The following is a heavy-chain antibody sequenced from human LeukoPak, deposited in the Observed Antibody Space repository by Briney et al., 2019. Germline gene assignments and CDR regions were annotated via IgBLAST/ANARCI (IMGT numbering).Heavy chain of an antibody. CDR1: GFTFSSYS. V-gene: IGHV3-48*01. CDR2: ISSSSSTI. J-gene: IGHJ4*02. Sequence: PGGSLRLSCAASGFTFSSYSMNWVRQAPGKGLEWVSYISSSSSTIYYADSMNGRFTISRDNAKNSLYLQMNSLRAEDTAVYYCARDWWYLAYWGQGTLVTVSS. D-gene: IGHD2-15*01. CDR3: ARDWWYLAY.